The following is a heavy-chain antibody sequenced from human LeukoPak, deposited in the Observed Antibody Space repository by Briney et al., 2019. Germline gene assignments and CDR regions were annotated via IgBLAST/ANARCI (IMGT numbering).Heavy chain of an antibody. Sequence: GGSLRLSCAASGFTFSSYDMNWVRQAPGKGLEWVSYISSRASAVYYADSVKGRVTISRDNAKNSLYLQMNSLRAEDTAAYYCARVFGAGYSDYWGQGTLVTVSS. V-gene: IGHV3-48*03. CDR1: GFTFSSYD. D-gene: IGHD4/OR15-4a*01. CDR2: ISSRASAV. CDR3: ARVFGAGYSDY. J-gene: IGHJ4*02.